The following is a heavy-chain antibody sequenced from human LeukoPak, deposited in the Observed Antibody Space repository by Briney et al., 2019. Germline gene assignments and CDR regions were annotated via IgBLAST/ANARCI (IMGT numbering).Heavy chain of an antibody. J-gene: IGHJ4*02. CDR3: ARDPGNPTRFSYYFDY. Sequence: PGGSLRLSCAASDFSVGSNYMTWVRQAPGKGLEWVSLIYSVGTTFYADSVKGRFTISRDTSKNTLYLQMNSLRAEDTAVYYCARDPGNPTRFSYYFDYWGQGTLVTVSS. CDR1: DFSVGSNY. V-gene: IGHV3-66*01. CDR2: IYSVGTT. D-gene: IGHD4-23*01.